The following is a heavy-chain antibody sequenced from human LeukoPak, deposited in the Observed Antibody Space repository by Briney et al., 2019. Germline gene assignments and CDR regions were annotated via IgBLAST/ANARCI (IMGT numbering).Heavy chain of an antibody. J-gene: IGHJ4*02. CDR1: GYTFTSYG. CDR3: ARSPVLRFPDY. V-gene: IGHV1-18*01. D-gene: IGHD3-3*01. Sequence: HRASVTVSCKASGYTFTSYGISWVRQAPGQGLEWMGWISAYNGNTNYAQKLQGRVTMTTDTSTSTAYMELRSLRSDDTAVYYCARSPVLRFPDYWGQGTLVTVSS. CDR2: ISAYNGNT.